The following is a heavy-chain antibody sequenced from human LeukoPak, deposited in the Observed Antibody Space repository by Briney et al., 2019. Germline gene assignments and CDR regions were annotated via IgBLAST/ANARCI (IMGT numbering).Heavy chain of an antibody. J-gene: IGHJ4*02. CDR2: LKSSGDTT. D-gene: IGHD5-18*01. Sequence: ASVKVSCKTSGYTFTSYHMHWVRQAPGQGLERVGILKSSGDTTVYAQKFQGRVTVTRDTSTSTVYMELSSLSSEDTALYYCVREEAHTYNFDFWGPGTLVTVPS. V-gene: IGHV1-46*01. CDR1: GYTFTSYH. CDR3: VREEAHTYNFDF.